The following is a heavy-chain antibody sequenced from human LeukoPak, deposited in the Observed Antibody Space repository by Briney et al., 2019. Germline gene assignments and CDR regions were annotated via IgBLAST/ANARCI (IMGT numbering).Heavy chain of an antibody. J-gene: IGHJ5*02. CDR1: GYTFTSYG. CDR2: ISAYNGNT. CDR3: ARDDIYCSSTSCYVFRQESWFDP. D-gene: IGHD2-2*01. V-gene: IGHV1-18*01. Sequence: ASVKVSCKASGYTFTSYGISWVRQAPGQGLECMGWISAYNGNTNYAQKLQGRATMTTDTSTSTAYMELRRLRSDDTAVYYCARDDIYCSSTSCYVFRQESWFDPWGQGTLVTVSS.